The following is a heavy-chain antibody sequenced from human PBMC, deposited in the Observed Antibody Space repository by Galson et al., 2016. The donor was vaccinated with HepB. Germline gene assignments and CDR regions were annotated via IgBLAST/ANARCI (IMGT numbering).Heavy chain of an antibody. CDR2: ISFDGSNN. Sequence: SLRLSCAASGFTFSSYAMHWVRQAPGKGLEWVAVISFDGSNNFYADSVMGRFTISRDNSRNTLYLQMNSLRAEDTAVYYCARDDDYVWGTYRYTRTVPQYYFDYWGQGILVTVSS. CDR3: ARDDDYVWGTYRYTRTVPQYYFDY. J-gene: IGHJ4*02. D-gene: IGHD3-16*02. V-gene: IGHV3-30-3*01. CDR1: GFTFSSYA.